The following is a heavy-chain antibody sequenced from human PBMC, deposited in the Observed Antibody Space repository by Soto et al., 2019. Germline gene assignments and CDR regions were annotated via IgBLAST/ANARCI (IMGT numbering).Heavy chain of an antibody. D-gene: IGHD4-17*01. V-gene: IGHV4-4*02. J-gene: IGHJ3*02. CDR2: IYHSGST. Sequence: PSETLSLTCAVSGGSISSSNWWSWVRQPPGKGLEWIGEIYHSGSTNYNPSLKSRITISVDKSKNQFSLKLSSVTAADTAVYYCARVGLRRNDAFDIWGQGTMVTVSS. CDR1: GGSISSSNW. CDR3: ARVGLRRNDAFDI.